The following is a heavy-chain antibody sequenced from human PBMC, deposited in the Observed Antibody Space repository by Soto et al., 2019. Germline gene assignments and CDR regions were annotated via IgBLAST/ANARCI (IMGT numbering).Heavy chain of an antibody. J-gene: IGHJ4*02. CDR3: ARAANDYGDYKLIDY. CDR2: IIPILVIA. V-gene: IGHV1-69*02. CDR1: GGTFSSYT. Sequence: QVQLVQSGAEVKKPGSSVKVSCKASGGTFSSYTISWVRQAPGQGLEWLGRIIPILVIANYAQKFQGRVTITADKSTSTAYMELSSLRSEDTAVYYCARAANDYGDYKLIDYWGQGTLVTVSS. D-gene: IGHD4-17*01.